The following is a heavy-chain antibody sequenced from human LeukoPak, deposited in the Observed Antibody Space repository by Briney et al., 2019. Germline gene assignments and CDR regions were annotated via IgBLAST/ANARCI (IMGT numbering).Heavy chain of an antibody. J-gene: IGHJ4*02. CDR2: INHSGNT. Sequence: SETLSLTCAVYGGSFSGYYRSWIRQPPGKGLEWIGEINHSGNTNYNPSLKSRVTMSVDTSNNQFSLKLSSVTAADTAVYFCARMPKPRTYYYDSSGYNPHFDYWGQGTLVTVSS. CDR3: ARMPKPRTYYYDSSGYNPHFDY. D-gene: IGHD3-22*01. CDR1: GGSFSGYY. V-gene: IGHV4-34*01.